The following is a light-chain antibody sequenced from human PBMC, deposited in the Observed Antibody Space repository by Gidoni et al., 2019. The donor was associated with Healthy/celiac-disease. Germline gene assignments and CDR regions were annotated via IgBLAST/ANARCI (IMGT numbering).Light chain of an antibody. CDR1: QSVSSY. CDR2: DAS. V-gene: IGKV3-11*01. CDR3: QQRRNWPLLT. J-gene: IGKJ4*01. Sequence: EIVLPQSPATLSLSPGERATLSCRASQSVSSYFAWYHQKPGQAPRLLIYDASNRATGIPARFSGSGSGTDFSITISSLEPEDFAVYYCQQRRNWPLLTFGGGTKVEIK.